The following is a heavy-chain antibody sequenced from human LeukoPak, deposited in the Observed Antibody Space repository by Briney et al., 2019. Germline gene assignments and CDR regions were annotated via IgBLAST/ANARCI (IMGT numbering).Heavy chain of an antibody. CDR3: AGSGGNSYGYFDY. Sequence: SETLSLTCTVSGGSISSSSYYWGWIRQPPGKGLEWIGSIYYSGSTYYNPSLKSRVTISVDTSKNQFSLKLSSVTAADTAVYYCAGSGGNSYGYFDYWGQGTLVTVSS. J-gene: IGHJ4*02. D-gene: IGHD5-18*01. CDR2: IYYSGST. V-gene: IGHV4-39*07. CDR1: GGSISSSSYY.